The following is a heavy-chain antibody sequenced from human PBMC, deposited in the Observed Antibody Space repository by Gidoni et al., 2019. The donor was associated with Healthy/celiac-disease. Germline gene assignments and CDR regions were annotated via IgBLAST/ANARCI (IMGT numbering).Heavy chain of an antibody. Sequence: EVQLVESGGGLVKPGGSLRLSCAASGFTFSSYSMNWIRQAPGKGLEWVSSISSSSSYIYYADSVKGRFTISRDNAKNSLYLQMNSLRAEDTAVYYCARDLGELLPLEGGMDVWGQGTTVTVSS. CDR2: ISSSSSYI. D-gene: IGHD3-16*01. V-gene: IGHV3-21*01. CDR1: GFTFSSYS. J-gene: IGHJ6*02. CDR3: ARDLGELLPLEGGMDV.